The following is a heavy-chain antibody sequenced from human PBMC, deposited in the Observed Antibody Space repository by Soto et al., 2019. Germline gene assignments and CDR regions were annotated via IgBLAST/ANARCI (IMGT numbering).Heavy chain of an antibody. CDR1: GFTFRSYS. Sequence: GWSLRLSCVASGFTFRSYSMTWVRQAPGKGLEWVSSISYTSSDMDYADSVRGRFSISRDNAKNSLFLQMNSLRVEDTAVYYCARAHVGSRWGYFDYWGQGSQVTVSS. D-gene: IGHD6-13*01. CDR3: ARAHVGSRWGYFDY. V-gene: IGHV3-21*01. J-gene: IGHJ4*02. CDR2: ISYTSSDM.